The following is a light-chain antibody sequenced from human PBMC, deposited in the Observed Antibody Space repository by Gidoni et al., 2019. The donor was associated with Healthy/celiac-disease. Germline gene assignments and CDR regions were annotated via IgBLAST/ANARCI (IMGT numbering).Light chain of an antibody. CDR3: QQYGSSPLT. J-gene: IGKJ4*01. CDR1: QSVSSSY. V-gene: IGKV3-20*01. CDR2: GAS. Sequence: TALPQSPGTLSLSPGERATLSCRASQSVSSSYLAWYQQKPGQAPRLLIYGASSRATGIPDRFSGSGSGTDFTLTISRLEPEDFAVYYCQQYGSSPLTFGGGTKVEIK.